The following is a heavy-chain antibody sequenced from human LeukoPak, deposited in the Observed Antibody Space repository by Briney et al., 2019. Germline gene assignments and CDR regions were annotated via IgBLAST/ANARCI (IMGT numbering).Heavy chain of an antibody. J-gene: IGHJ4*02. V-gene: IGHV3-30*04. D-gene: IGHD3-22*01. CDR3: ARDSGQYYYDSSGLPDY. Sequence: GGSLRLSCAASGFTFSSYAMHWDRQAPGKGLEWVAVVSYDGSNKYYADSVKGRFTISRDNSKNTLYLQMNSLRAEDTAVYYCARDSGQYYYDSSGLPDYWGQGTLVTVSS. CDR2: VSYDGSNK. CDR1: GFTFSSYA.